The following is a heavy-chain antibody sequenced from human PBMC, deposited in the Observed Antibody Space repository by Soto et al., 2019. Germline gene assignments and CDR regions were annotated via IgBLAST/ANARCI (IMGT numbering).Heavy chain of an antibody. J-gene: IGHJ6*02. CDR1: GITFSNAW. CDR3: TTDSADIVVVPATFGMDV. Sequence: PGGSLRLSCAASGITFSNAWMTWVRQAPGKGLEWVGRIKSITDGGTTDYAAPVKGRFTISRDDSKDTLYLQMNNLRTEDTAVYHCTTDSADIVVVPATFGMDVWGQGTTVTVSS. D-gene: IGHD2-2*01. CDR2: IKSITDGGTT. V-gene: IGHV3-15*01.